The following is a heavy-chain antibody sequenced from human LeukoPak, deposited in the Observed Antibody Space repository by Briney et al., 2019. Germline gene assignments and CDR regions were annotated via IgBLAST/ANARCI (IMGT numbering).Heavy chain of an antibody. CDR1: GGTFSSYA. J-gene: IGHJ6*03. Sequence: ASVKVSCKASGGTFSSYAISWVRQAPGQGLEWMGGIIPIFGTANYAQKFQGRVTITADESTSTAYMALSSLRSEDTAVYYCAGAKHQPYYYYYMDVWGKGTTVTISS. CDR3: AGAKHQPYYYYYMDV. V-gene: IGHV1-69*13. CDR2: IIPIFGTA. D-gene: IGHD4/OR15-4a*01.